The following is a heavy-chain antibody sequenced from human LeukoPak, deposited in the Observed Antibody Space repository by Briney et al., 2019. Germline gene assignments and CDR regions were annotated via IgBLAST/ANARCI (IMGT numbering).Heavy chain of an antibody. CDR3: AGGKDYNWFDP. V-gene: IGHV1-2*02. Sequence: ASVKVSCKASGYTFTGYYIHWVRQAPGQGLEWMGWINPNSGGTSYAQNFQGRVTMTRHTSIRTAYMELSRLTSDDTALYYCAGGKDYNWFDPWGQGTLVTVSS. D-gene: IGHD3/OR15-3a*01. J-gene: IGHJ5*02. CDR2: INPNSGGT. CDR1: GYTFTGYY.